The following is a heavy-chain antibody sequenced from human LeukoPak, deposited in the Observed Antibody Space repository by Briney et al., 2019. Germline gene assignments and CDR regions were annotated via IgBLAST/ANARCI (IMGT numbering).Heavy chain of an antibody. J-gene: IGHJ4*02. CDR3: AMPTWIQLWLPWSY. Sequence: GASVKVSCKASGGTFSSYAISWVRQAPGQGLEWMGGIIPIFGTANHAQKFQGRVTITADESTSTAYMELSSLRSEDTAVYYCAMPTWIQLWLPWSYWGQGTLVTVSS. V-gene: IGHV1-69*01. D-gene: IGHD5-18*01. CDR1: GGTFSSYA. CDR2: IIPIFGTA.